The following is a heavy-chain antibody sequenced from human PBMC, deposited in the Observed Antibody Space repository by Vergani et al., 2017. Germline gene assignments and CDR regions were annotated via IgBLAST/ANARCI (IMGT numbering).Heavy chain of an antibody. CDR2: IYSGGST. D-gene: IGHD2-2*01. V-gene: IGHV3-66*02. Sequence: EVQLVESGGGLVKPGGSLRLSCAASGFTVSRNYMSWVRQAPGKGLEWVSVIYSGGSTYYADSVKGRFTISRDNSKNTLYLQMNSLRAEDTAVYYCAKGRSSHNTYCMDVWGQGTTVTVSS. CDR3: AKGRSSHNTYCMDV. CDR1: GFTVSRNY. J-gene: IGHJ6*02.